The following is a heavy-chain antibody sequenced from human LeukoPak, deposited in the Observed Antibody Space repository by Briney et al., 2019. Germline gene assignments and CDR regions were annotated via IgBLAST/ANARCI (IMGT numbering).Heavy chain of an antibody. CDR2: IYYSGST. V-gene: IGHV4-59*01. CDR3: ARAVISFGGAVAKGFDC. J-gene: IGHJ4*02. D-gene: IGHD3-16*01. Sequence: PSETLSLTCTVSGGSFSSYYWSWIRQPPGKGLEWVGYIYYSGSTDYNPSLKSRVTMSLDTSKNQFSLNLSSVTAADTAVYYCARAVISFGGAVAKGFDCWGQGTLATVSS. CDR1: GGSFSSYY.